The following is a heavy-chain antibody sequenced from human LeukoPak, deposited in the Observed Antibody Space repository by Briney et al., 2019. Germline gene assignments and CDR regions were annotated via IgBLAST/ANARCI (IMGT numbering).Heavy chain of an antibody. J-gene: IGHJ4*02. D-gene: IGHD3-22*01. CDR3: ARVSSYYDSSGYYYLPSDY. CDR1: GGTFSSYA. V-gene: IGHV1-69*05. Sequence: SVKVSYKASGGTFSSYAISWVRQAPGQGLEWMGGIIPIFGTANYAQKFQGRVTITTDESTSTAYMELSSLRSEDTAVYYCARVSSYYDSSGYYYLPSDYWGQGTLVTVSS. CDR2: IIPIFGTA.